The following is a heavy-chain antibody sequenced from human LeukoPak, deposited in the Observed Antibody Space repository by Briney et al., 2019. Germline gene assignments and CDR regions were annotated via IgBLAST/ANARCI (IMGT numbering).Heavy chain of an antibody. CDR2: INHSGST. CDR1: GGSFSGYY. CDR3: ARIRSVADYYFDY. D-gene: IGHD6-19*01. V-gene: IGHV4-34*01. J-gene: IGHJ4*02. Sequence: SETLSLTCAVYGGSFSGYYWSWIRQPPGKGLEWIGEINHSGSTNYNPSLKSRVTISVDTSKNQFSLKLSSVTAADTAVYYCARIRSVADYYFDYWGQGTLVTVSS.